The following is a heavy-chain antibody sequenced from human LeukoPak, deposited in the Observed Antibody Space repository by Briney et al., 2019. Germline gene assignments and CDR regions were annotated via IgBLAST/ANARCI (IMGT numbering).Heavy chain of an antibody. CDR3: ARVRSSNDYGDYEDYFDY. CDR2: ISAYNGNT. D-gene: IGHD4-17*01. Sequence: GASVKVSCKASGYTFTSYGISWVRQAPGQGLEWMGWISAYNGNTNYAQKLQGRVTMTTDTSTSTAYMGLRSLRSDDTAVYYCARVRSSNDYGDYEDYFDYWGQGTLVTVSS. CDR1: GYTFTSYG. J-gene: IGHJ4*02. V-gene: IGHV1-18*01.